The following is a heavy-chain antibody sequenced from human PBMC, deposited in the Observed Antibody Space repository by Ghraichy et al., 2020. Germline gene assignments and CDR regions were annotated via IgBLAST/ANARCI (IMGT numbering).Heavy chain of an antibody. CDR3: AREDGYNLRTFDY. D-gene: IGHD5-24*01. Sequence: GGSLRLSCAASGFTFSSYSMNWVRQAPGKGLEWVSSISSSSSYIYYADSVKGRFTISRDNAKNSLYLQMNSLRAEDTAVYYCAREDGYNLRTFDYWGQGTLVTVSS. CDR1: GFTFSSYS. V-gene: IGHV3-21*01. J-gene: IGHJ4*02. CDR2: ISSSSSYI.